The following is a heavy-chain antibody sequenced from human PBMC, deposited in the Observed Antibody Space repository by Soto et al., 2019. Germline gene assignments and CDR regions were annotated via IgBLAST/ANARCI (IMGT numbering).Heavy chain of an antibody. V-gene: IGHV1-18*01. J-gene: IGHJ5*02. D-gene: IGHD3-22*01. CDR2: ISAYNGNT. Sequence: ASVKVSCKASGYTFTSYGISWVRQAPGQGLEWMGWISAYNGNTNYAQKLQGRVTMTTDTSTSTAYMELRSLRSDDTAVYYCARVKGSGYRNWCGPWGQGSLVAVSS. CDR3: ARVKGSGYRNWCGP. CDR1: GYTFTSYG.